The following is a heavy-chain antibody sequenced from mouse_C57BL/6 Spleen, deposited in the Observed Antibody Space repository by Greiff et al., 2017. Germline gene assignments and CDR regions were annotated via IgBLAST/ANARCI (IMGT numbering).Heavy chain of an antibody. CDR3: ARYDGSSYWYFDV. CDR2: ISSGGSYT. D-gene: IGHD1-1*01. CDR1: GFTFSSYG. Sequence: EVQRVESGGDLVKPGGSLKLSCAASGFTFSSYGMSWVRQTPDQRLEWVATISSGGSYTYSPDSVKGRFTISRDNSKNTLYLQMSSLKSEDTAMYYCARYDGSSYWYFDVWGTGTTVTVAS. V-gene: IGHV5-6*01. J-gene: IGHJ1*03.